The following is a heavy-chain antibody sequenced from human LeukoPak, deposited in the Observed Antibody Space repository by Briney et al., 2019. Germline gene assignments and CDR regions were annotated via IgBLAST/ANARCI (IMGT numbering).Heavy chain of an antibody. CDR3: ARGDIIRGDYNWFDP. V-gene: IGHV4-59*12. CDR2: IYFSGST. Sequence: SETLSLTCTASSGSISSYYWSWLRPPPGKGLEWIGYIYFSGSTNYNPSLKSRVTMSVDTSKNQFSLKLTSVTAADTAVYYCARGDIIRGDYNWFDPWGQGILVTVSS. J-gene: IGHJ5*02. CDR1: SGSISSYY. D-gene: IGHD3-10*01.